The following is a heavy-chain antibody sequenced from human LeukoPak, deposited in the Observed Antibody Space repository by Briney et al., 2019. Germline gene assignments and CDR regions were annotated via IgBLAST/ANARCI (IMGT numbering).Heavy chain of an antibody. CDR3: ARDNGDYDFWSGYSNWFDP. V-gene: IGHV4-59*01. D-gene: IGHD3-3*01. CDR1: GGSISSYY. Sequence: TSETLSLTCSVSGGSISSYYWSWIRQPPGKGLDWIGYIYYSGSTNYNPSLKSRVTISVDTSKNQFSLKLSSVTAADTAVYYCARDNGDYDFWSGYSNWFDPWGQGTLVTVSS. J-gene: IGHJ5*02. CDR2: IYYSGST.